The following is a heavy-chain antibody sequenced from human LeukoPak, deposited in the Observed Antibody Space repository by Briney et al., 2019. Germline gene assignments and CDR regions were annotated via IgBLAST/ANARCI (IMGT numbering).Heavy chain of an antibody. D-gene: IGHD6-19*01. CDR3: AKIPYSSGWVQNWFDP. CDR1: GFSFSNYA. CDR2: ISGSGGST. V-gene: IGHV3-23*01. J-gene: IGHJ5*02. Sequence: GGSLRLSCVSSGFSFSNYAMSWVRQAPGKGLEWVSSISGSGGSTHYADSVKGRFTISRDNSKNTLYLQMNSLRAEDTAVYYCAKIPYSSGWVQNWFDPWGQGTLVTVSS.